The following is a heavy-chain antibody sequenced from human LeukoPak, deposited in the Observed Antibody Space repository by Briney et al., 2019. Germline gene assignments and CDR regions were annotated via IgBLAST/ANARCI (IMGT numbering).Heavy chain of an antibody. Sequence: GGSLRLSCAASGFTFSTYTIHWVRQAPGKGLEWVAVISYDGSTKYYADSVKGRFTISRDNSKNTLYLQMNSLRAEDTAVYYCARDRFGNGDYETMFDYWGQGTLVTVSS. CDR1: GFTFSTYT. CDR3: ARDRFGNGDYETMFDY. V-gene: IGHV3-30*14. J-gene: IGHJ4*02. CDR2: ISYDGSTK. D-gene: IGHD4-17*01.